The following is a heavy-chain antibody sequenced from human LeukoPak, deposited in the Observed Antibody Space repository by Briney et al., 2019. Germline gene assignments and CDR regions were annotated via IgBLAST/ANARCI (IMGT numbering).Heavy chain of an antibody. CDR1: GGSISSSSYY. CDR3: ARRTLIRGVDY. Sequence: PSETLSLTCTVSGGSISSSSYYWGWIRQPPGKGLEWIGSIYYSGSTYYNPSLKSRVTISVDTSKNRFSLKLSSVTAADTAVYYCARRTLIRGVDYWGQGTLVTVSS. J-gene: IGHJ4*02. V-gene: IGHV4-39*01. D-gene: IGHD2/OR15-2a*01. CDR2: IYYSGST.